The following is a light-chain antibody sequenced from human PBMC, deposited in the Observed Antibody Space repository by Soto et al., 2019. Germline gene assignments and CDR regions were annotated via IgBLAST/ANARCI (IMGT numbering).Light chain of an antibody. J-gene: IGLJ2*01. V-gene: IGLV1-44*01. CDR1: SSNIGSNT. CDR3: AAWDDSLNGYVA. CDR2: SNN. Sequence: QLVLTQPPSASGTPGQSVTISCSGSSSNIGSNTVNWYQQLPGTAPKLLIYSNNQRPSGVPDRFSGSKSGTSASLAISGLQSEDEADYYCAAWDDSLNGYVAFGGGTKLTVL.